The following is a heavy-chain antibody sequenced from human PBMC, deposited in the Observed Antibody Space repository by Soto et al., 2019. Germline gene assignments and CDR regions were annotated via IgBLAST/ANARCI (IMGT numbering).Heavy chain of an antibody. Sequence: KASETLSLTSAVSGDSMSSSDYYWGWIRQPPGKGLEWFGSIYYSGSTYYNPSLQSRVAISVDTSKNQFSLKLKSVTAADTAIYYCARRTVNIRTFYSGLKTHCFDYWGQGAPVTVSS. CDR2: IYYSGST. J-gene: IGHJ4*02. CDR3: ARRTVNIRTFYSGLKTHCFDY. D-gene: IGHD6-19*01. V-gene: IGHV4-39*01. CDR1: GDSMSSSDYY.